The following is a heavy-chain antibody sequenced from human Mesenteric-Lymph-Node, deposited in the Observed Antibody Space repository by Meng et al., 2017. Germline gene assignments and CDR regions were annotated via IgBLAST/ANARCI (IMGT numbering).Heavy chain of an antibody. CDR3: ATSIMAAGTIDY. Sequence: GGSLRLSCAASGFTFSSYAMHWVRQAPGKGLEWVAVIWSNGINKYYADSVKGRFTISRDNSKNTLYVQMNSLRAEDTAVYYCATSIMAAGTIDYWGQGTLVTVSS. V-gene: IGHV3-33*08. CDR1: GFTFSSYA. D-gene: IGHD6-13*01. J-gene: IGHJ4*02. CDR2: IWSNGINK.